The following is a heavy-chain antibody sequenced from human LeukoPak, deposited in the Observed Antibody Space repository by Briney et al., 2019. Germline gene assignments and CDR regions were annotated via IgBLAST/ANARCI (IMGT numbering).Heavy chain of an antibody. J-gene: IGHJ5*02. V-gene: IGHV3-30*18. D-gene: IGHD6-13*01. CDR1: GFTFSSYG. CDR2: ISYDGSNK. CDR3: AKDSRTYSSSWYFNWFDP. Sequence: GGSLRLSCAASGFTFSSYGMHWVRQAPGKGLEWVAVISYDGSNKYYADSVKGRFTISRDNSKNTLYLQMNSLRAEDTAVYYCAKDSRTYSSSWYFNWFDPWGQGTLVTVSS.